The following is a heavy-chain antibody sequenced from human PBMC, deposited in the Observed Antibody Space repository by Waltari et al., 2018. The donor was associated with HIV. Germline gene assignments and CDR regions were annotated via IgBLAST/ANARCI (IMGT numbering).Heavy chain of an antibody. Sequence: QLQLQESGPGLVKPSETLSLTCSVSGGSISSSFYYWGWIRQPPGKGLEWIGSVFYSGRTYDNPSLKSRVTSSVDTSKNQFSLKLTSVTAADTAVYYCARHEPRNSWFDPLGQGTLVTVSS. V-gene: IGHV4-39*01. CDR2: VFYSGRT. CDR1: GGSISSSFYY. J-gene: IGHJ5*02. CDR3: ARHEPRNSWFDP. D-gene: IGHD1-7*01.